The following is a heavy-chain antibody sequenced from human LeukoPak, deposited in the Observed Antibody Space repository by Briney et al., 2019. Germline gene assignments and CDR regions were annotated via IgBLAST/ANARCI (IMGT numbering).Heavy chain of an antibody. CDR3: ARDSPTNHNYDFWSGHYYYYYMDV. CDR2: ISAYNGNT. Sequence: ASVKVSCKASGYTFTSYGISWVRQAPGQGLEWMGWISAYNGNTNYAQKLQGRVTMTTGTSTSTAYMELRSLRSDDTAVYYCARDSPTNHNYDFWSGHYYYYYMDVWGKGTTVTVSS. V-gene: IGHV1-18*01. J-gene: IGHJ6*03. CDR1: GYTFTSYG. D-gene: IGHD3-3*01.